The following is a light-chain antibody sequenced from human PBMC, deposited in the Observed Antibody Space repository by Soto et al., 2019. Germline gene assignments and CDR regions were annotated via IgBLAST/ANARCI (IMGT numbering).Light chain of an antibody. V-gene: IGKV3-20*01. CDR3: QQYGSSLTWT. CDR2: DAS. CDR1: QSVSSY. Sequence: ESVFTQSPATLSLSPGERATLSCRASQSVSSYLAWYQQKPGQAPRLLIYDASSRATGIPDRFSGSGSGTDFTLTISRLEPEDFAVYYCQQYGSSLTWTFGQGTKVDIK. J-gene: IGKJ1*01.